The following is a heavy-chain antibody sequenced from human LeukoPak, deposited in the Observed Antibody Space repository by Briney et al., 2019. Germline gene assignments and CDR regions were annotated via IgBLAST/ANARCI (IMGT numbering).Heavy chain of an antibody. CDR2: ISSSSSYI. CDR1: GFTFSSYW. CDR3: AREIAAAGNDY. Sequence: GGSLRLSCAASGFTFSSYWMNWVRQAPGKGLEWVSSISSSSSYIYYADSVKGRFTISRDNAKNSLYLQMNSLRAEDTAVYYCAREIAAAGNDYWGQGTLVTVSS. D-gene: IGHD6-13*01. J-gene: IGHJ4*02. V-gene: IGHV3-21*01.